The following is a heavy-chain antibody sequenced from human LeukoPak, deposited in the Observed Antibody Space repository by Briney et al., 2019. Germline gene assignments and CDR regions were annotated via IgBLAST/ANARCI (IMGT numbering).Heavy chain of an antibody. D-gene: IGHD3-10*01. CDR3: AKDAGSGSYYYFDY. Sequence: PGGSLRLSCAASGFTFSSYAMSWVRQAPGKGLEWVSAVSSGGSTFYADSVKCRFTISRDNSKNTLYLQMNSLRAEDTAVYYCAKDAGSGSYYYFDYWGQGTLVTVSS. CDR1: GFTFSSYA. V-gene: IGHV3-23*01. J-gene: IGHJ4*02. CDR2: VSSGGST.